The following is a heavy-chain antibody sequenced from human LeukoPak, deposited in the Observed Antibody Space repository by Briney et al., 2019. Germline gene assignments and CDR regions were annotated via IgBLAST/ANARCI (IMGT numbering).Heavy chain of an antibody. Sequence: ASVTISCKTSGYTLSDYYMHWVRQAPGQGLEWMGWIRGDTGDTDSPKKFQGRVTMTRDTFTNTAYLELSRLRYDDTAIYFCARVRGNSCDYWGQGTLVTVSS. CDR1: GYTLSDYY. J-gene: IGHJ4*02. CDR2: IRGDTGDT. D-gene: IGHD6-13*01. CDR3: ARVRGNSCDY. V-gene: IGHV1-2*02.